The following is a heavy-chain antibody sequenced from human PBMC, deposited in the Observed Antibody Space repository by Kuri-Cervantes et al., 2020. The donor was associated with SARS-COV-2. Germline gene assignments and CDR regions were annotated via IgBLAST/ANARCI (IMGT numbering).Heavy chain of an antibody. CDR1: GFTFSSYS. D-gene: IGHD3-10*01. J-gene: IGHJ4*02. Sequence: GESLKISCAASGFTFSSYSMNWVRQAPGKGLEWVSSISSSSSYIYYADSVKGRFTISRDNAKNSLYLQMNSLRAEDTAVYYCAPNDYYGSENTFDYWGQGTLVTVSS. CDR2: ISSSSSYI. CDR3: APNDYYGSENTFDY. V-gene: IGHV3-21*01.